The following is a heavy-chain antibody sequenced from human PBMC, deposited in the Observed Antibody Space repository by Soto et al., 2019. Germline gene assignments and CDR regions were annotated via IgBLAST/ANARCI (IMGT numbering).Heavy chain of an antibody. Sequence: EVQLLDSGGGLVQPGGSLGLSCAASGFTFNNYAMNWVRQAPGMGLEWVATISNTGGGTYYADSVKGRFTISRDNAKITLYLQMSSVRVEDTAVYYCAKDRRASNFDYWGQGTQVTVSS. CDR3: AKDRRASNFDY. CDR1: GFTFNNYA. CDR2: ISNTGGGT. J-gene: IGHJ4*02. D-gene: IGHD4-4*01. V-gene: IGHV3-23*01.